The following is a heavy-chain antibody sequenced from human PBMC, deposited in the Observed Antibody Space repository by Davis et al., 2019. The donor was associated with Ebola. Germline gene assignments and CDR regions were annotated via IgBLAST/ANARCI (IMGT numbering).Heavy chain of an antibody. Sequence: PGGSLRLSCAASGFTFSSYAMHWVRQAPGQGLEWMGIINPNSGGTNYAQKFQGRVTMTRDTSISTAYMELSRLRSDDTAVYYCASHSSRFRYYYYGMDVWGQGTTVTVSS. D-gene: IGHD6-19*01. J-gene: IGHJ6*02. CDR2: INPNSGGT. CDR3: ASHSSRFRYYYYGMDV. CDR1: GFTFSSYA. V-gene: IGHV1-2*02.